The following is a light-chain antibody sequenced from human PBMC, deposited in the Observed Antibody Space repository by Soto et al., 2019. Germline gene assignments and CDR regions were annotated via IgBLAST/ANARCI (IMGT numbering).Light chain of an antibody. CDR1: QSIRNN. Sequence: ERVMTQSPATLSVSPGEGATLSCRASQSIRNNLAWYHKKPGQAPRLLIYYTSNRATGIPDRFSGTGSGTDFTLTISRLEPEDFALYYCQQYGNSPLTFGGGTKVDIK. V-gene: IGKV3-20*01. CDR3: QQYGNSPLT. CDR2: YTS. J-gene: IGKJ4*01.